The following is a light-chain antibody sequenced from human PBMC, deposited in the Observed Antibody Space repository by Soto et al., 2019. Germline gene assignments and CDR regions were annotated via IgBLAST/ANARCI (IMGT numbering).Light chain of an antibody. Sequence: DIQMTQSPSSLSASVGDRVTITCRASQGIRNGLGWYQQKPGKAPKRLIYEASILQRGDPLRFSGSGSGTEFTLTTSSLQPEDFATYDCLQYNTYPKTFGQGTIVESK. J-gene: IGKJ1*01. CDR3: LQYNTYPKT. CDR2: EAS. V-gene: IGKV1-17*01. CDR1: QGIRNG.